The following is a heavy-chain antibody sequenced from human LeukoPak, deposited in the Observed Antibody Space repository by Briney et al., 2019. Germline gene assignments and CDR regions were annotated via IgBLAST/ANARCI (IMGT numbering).Heavy chain of an antibody. CDR2: ISSSSRYI. Sequence: GGSLRLSCAASGFTFSSYSMNWVRQAPGKGLEWVSSISSSSRYIYYADSVKGRFTISRDNAKNSLYLQMNSLRAEDTAVYYCARDPTAAGANWFDPWGQGTLVTVSS. V-gene: IGHV3-21*01. CDR1: GFTFSSYS. D-gene: IGHD6-13*01. CDR3: ARDPTAAGANWFDP. J-gene: IGHJ5*02.